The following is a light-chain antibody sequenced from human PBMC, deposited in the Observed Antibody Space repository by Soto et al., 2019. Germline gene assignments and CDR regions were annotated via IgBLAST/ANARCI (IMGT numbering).Light chain of an antibody. CDR1: QSISSY. CDR2: AAS. V-gene: IGKV1-39*01. Sequence: DIPMTQSPSSLSASVGDRVTITCRASQSISSYLNGYQQKPGKAPKRLIYAASSMQSGVPSRFSGSGSGTDFTLTMSSLEPEDFATYYCQQSYSTPYTFGQGTKLEIK. CDR3: QQSYSTPYT. J-gene: IGKJ2*01.